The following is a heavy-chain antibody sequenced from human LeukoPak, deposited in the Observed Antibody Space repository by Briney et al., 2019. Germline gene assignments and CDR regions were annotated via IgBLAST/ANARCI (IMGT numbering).Heavy chain of an antibody. V-gene: IGHV4-59*12. Sequence: SETLSLTCTVSGGSISSYYWSWIRQPPGKGLEWIGYIYYSGSAFYTSSLKSRVIISVDKSKNQFSLKLTSVTAADTAVYYCARDRKVREDGSLTYSYYGMDVWGQGTTVTVSS. D-gene: IGHD1-14*01. J-gene: IGHJ6*02. CDR1: GGSISSYY. CDR2: IYYSGSA. CDR3: ARDRKVREDGSLTYSYYGMDV.